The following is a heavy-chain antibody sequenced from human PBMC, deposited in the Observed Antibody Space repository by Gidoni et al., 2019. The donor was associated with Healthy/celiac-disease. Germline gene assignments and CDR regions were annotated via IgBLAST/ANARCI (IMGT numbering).Heavy chain of an antibody. CDR3: AKDRGGGNVPHAFDI. J-gene: IGHJ3*02. D-gene: IGHD3-16*02. V-gene: IGHV3-9*01. CDR1: GFTFADYA. Sequence: EVQLVESGGGLVQPGRSLRLSCAASGFTFADYAMHWVRQAPGKGLECVSGISWNSGSIGYADSVKGRFTISRDNAKNSLYLQMNSLRAEDTALYYCAKDRGGGNVPHAFDIWGQGTMVTVSS. CDR2: ISWNSGSI.